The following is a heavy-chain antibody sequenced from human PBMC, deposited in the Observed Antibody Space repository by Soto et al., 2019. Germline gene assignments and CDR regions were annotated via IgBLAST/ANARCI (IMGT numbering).Heavy chain of an antibody. J-gene: IGHJ6*03. Sequence: EVQLVESGGGLVQPGGSLRLSCAASGFNVSRNYMSWLRQAAGKGLEWVSVTYSGGSTYYADSVKGRFTISRDNSKNTLSLQMNSLRAEDTAVYYCARDRVATRQEYYDYYIDVWVKGTTVSVSS. CDR2: TYSGGST. D-gene: IGHD5-12*01. V-gene: IGHV3-66*01. CDR3: ARDRVATRQEYYDYYIDV. CDR1: GFNVSRNY.